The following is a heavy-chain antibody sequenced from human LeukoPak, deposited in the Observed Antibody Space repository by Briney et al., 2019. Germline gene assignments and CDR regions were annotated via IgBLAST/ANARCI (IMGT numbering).Heavy chain of an antibody. Sequence: SETLSLTCAVYGGSFSGYYWSWIRQPPGKGLEWIGYIYYSGSTNYNPSLKSRVTISVDTSKNQFSLKLSSVTAADTAVYYCARHSSGWYSRFDWFDPWGQGTLVTVSS. CDR2: IYYSGST. CDR1: GGSFSGYY. V-gene: IGHV4-59*08. J-gene: IGHJ5*02. CDR3: ARHSSGWYSRFDWFDP. D-gene: IGHD6-19*01.